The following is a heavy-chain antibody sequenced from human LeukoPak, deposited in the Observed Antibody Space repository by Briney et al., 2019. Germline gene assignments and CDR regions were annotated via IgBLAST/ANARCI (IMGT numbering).Heavy chain of an antibody. CDR1: GFTFSSYA. V-gene: IGHV3-23*01. CDR2: INGSGGST. Sequence: PGGSLRLSCAASGFTFSSYAMSWVRQAPGKGLEWVSAINGSGGSTYYADSVKGRFTISRDNSKNTLYLQMNSLRAEDTAVYYCAKDMSTVTYYYYGMDVWGQGTTVTVSS. CDR3: AKDMSTVTYYYYGMDV. J-gene: IGHJ6*02. D-gene: IGHD4-17*01.